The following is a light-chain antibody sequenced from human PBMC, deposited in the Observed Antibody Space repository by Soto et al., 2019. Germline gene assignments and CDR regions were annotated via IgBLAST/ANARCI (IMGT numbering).Light chain of an antibody. CDR3: QQTSSFPLT. J-gene: IGKJ4*01. V-gene: IGKV1-12*01. Sequence: DIQMTQSPSSVSASVGDSLTITCRASQGITSWLAWYQQKPGRAPKLLIYAASNLQSGVPSRFSGSGSGTDFTLTISSLQPEDFGTYCCQQTSSFPLTLGGGTKVEIK. CDR2: AAS. CDR1: QGITSW.